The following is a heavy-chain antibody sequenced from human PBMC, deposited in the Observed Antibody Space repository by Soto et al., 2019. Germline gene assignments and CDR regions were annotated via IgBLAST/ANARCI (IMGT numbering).Heavy chain of an antibody. J-gene: IGHJ4*02. CDR2: IIPIFGSA. Sequence: SVKVSCKASGGTFSSYALSWVRQAPGQGLEWMGGIIPIFGSANYAQKFQGRVTITADDSTSTAYMELSSLRPDDTAAYYCAREVTVATYHFDYWGQGTLVTSPQ. CDR3: AREVTVATYHFDY. D-gene: IGHD5-12*01. V-gene: IGHV1-69*13. CDR1: GGTFSSYA.